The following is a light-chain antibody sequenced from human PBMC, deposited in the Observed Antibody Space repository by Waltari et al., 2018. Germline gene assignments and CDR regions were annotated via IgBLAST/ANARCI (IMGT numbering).Light chain of an antibody. CDR2: GAS. Sequence: SVRASQSVSRFLAVYQQKPGQAPRLLIYGASTRATGIPDRFSGSVSGTDFSLTISRLEPEDFAVYYCQKYDRLPATFGQGTKVEIK. CDR1: QSVSRF. CDR3: QKYDRLPAT. J-gene: IGKJ1*01. V-gene: IGKV3-20*01.